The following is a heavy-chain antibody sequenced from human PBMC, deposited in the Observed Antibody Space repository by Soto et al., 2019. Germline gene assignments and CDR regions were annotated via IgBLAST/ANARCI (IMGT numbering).Heavy chain of an antibody. CDR2: IYWDDDK. CDR3: THLAAIGFDY. J-gene: IGHJ4*02. CDR1: GFSLSTSGVG. Sequence: QITLKESGPTLVKPTQTLTLTCTFSGFSLSTSGVGVGWIRQPPGKALEWLTLIYWDDDKRYSPSLKSRLTITKATSKNQVVLRMTNTDPEDTATYYCTHLAAIGFDYWGQGTLVTVSS. D-gene: IGHD2-2*02. V-gene: IGHV2-5*02.